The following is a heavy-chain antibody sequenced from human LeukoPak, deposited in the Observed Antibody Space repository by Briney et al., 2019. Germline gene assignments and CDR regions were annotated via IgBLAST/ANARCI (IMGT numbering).Heavy chain of an antibody. CDR2: IYYRGST. D-gene: IGHD3-3*01. Sequence: TSETLSLTCTVSGGSISSSSYYWGWIRQPPGKGLEWIGSIYYRGSTYYNPSLKSRVTISVDTSKNQFSLKLSSVTAADTAVYYCARESGDYDFWSGYYTNWFDPWGQGTLVTVSS. CDR1: GGSISSSSYY. J-gene: IGHJ5*02. V-gene: IGHV4-39*07. CDR3: ARESGDYDFWSGYYTNWFDP.